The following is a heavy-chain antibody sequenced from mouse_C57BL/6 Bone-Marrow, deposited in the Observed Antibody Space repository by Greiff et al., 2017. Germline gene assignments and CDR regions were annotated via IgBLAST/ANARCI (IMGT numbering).Heavy chain of an antibody. CDR1: GYAFTNYL. CDR2: INPGSGGT. CDR3: ARSEWLLHYAMDY. J-gene: IGHJ4*01. D-gene: IGHD2-3*01. V-gene: IGHV1-54*01. Sequence: QVQLKESGAELVRPGTSVKVSCKASGYAFTNYLIEWVKQRPGQGLEWIGVINPGSGGTNYNEKFKGKATLTADKSSSTAYMQLSSLTSEDYAVYFCARSEWLLHYAMDYWGKGTSVTVSS.